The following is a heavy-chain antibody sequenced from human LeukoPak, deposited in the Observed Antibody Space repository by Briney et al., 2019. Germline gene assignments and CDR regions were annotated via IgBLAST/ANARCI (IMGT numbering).Heavy chain of an antibody. V-gene: IGHV1-69*05. D-gene: IGHD1-26*01. CDR3: ARGPHVGIVGATRWFDP. CDR1: GGTFSSYA. CDR2: IIPILGTA. J-gene: IGHJ5*02. Sequence: SVKVSCKASGGTFSSYAISWVPQAPGQGLEWMGGIIPILGTANYAQKFQGRVTITTDESTSTAYMELSSLRSEDTAVYYCARGPHVGIVGATRWFDPGGQGTLVTVSS.